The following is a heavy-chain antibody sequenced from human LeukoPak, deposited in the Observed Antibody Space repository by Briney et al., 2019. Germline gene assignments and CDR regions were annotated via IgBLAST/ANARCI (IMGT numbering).Heavy chain of an antibody. CDR1: GFTFSSYG. V-gene: IGHV3-30*18. CDR3: VKGGSPGGPVDY. Sequence: GRSLRLSCAASGFTFSSYGMHWVRQAPGKGLEWVAVISYDGSNKYYADSVKGRFTISRDNSKNTLYLQMNSLRAEDTAVYYRVKGGSPGGPVDYWGQGTLVTVSS. D-gene: IGHD1-26*01. CDR2: ISYDGSNK. J-gene: IGHJ4*02.